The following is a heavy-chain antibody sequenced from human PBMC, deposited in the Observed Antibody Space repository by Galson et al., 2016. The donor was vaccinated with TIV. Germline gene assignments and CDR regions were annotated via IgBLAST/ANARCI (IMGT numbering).Heavy chain of an antibody. CDR2: ISDTDYT. J-gene: IGHJ6*02. CDR1: GFPVSDNY. D-gene: IGHD2-21*01. CDR3: VRERRHCGNECFLRYYFGMDV. V-gene: IGHV3-66*03. Sequence: SLRLSCAASGFPVSDNYMTWVRRAPGKGLEWVSLISDTDYTQYAASVRGRFTISRDKSTNIVYLHMDRLRVEDTAVYYCVRERRHCGNECFLRYYFGMDVWGQGTTVTVSS.